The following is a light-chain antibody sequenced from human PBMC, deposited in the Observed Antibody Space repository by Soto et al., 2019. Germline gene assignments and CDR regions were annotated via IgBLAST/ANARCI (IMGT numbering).Light chain of an antibody. CDR2: DAS. CDR1: QSVSRY. V-gene: IGKV3-11*01. Sequence: EIVLTQSPATLSLSPGERATLYCRASQSVSRYLVWFQQKPGQAPRLLIYDASNRATGIPARFSGSGSGTDFTFTISILEPEDFAIYYCQQRSNWPLTFGQGTRLEIK. CDR3: QQRSNWPLT. J-gene: IGKJ5*01.